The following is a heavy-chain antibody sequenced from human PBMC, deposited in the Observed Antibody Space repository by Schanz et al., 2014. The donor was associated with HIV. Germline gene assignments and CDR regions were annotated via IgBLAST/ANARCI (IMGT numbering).Heavy chain of an antibody. J-gene: IGHJ6*02. CDR3: ARDGGEV. Sequence: QVQLVESGGGVVQPGGSLRLSCAASGFTFSNYGMHWVRQAPGKGLEWVAVISYDGRNKYYADSVKGRFTISRDNSKNTLYLQVKSLRAEDTAVYYCARDGGEVWGQGTTVTVSS. CDR2: ISYDGRNK. D-gene: IGHD3-16*01. V-gene: IGHV3-30*03. CDR1: GFTFSNYG.